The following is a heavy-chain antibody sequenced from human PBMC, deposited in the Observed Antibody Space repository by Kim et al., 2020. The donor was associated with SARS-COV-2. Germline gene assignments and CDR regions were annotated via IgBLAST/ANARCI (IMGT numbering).Heavy chain of an antibody. CDR2: ISGSGGST. J-gene: IGHJ5*02. CDR1: GFTFSSYA. D-gene: IGHD6-19*01. CDR3: AKSRSDGTSSGWYNWFDP. V-gene: IGHV3-23*01. Sequence: GGSLRLSCAASGFTFSSYAMSWVRQAPGKGLEWVSAISGSGGSTYYADSVKGRFTISRDNSKNTLYLQMNSLRAEDTAVYYCAKSRSDGTSSGWYNWFDPWGQRTLVTVSS.